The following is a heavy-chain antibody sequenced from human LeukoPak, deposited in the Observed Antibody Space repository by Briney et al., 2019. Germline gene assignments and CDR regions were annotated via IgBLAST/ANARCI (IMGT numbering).Heavy chain of an antibody. J-gene: IGHJ6*02. V-gene: IGHV3-7*01. Sequence: PGGSLRLSCAASGFTFSSCAMSWVRQAPGKGLEWVANMNRDGSEKNYVDSIKGRFTISRDNAANSLYLQMNSLRVEDTAVYYCARDGGIIRFGGQDVWGQGTTVIVS. CDR3: ARDGGIIRFGGQDV. CDR2: MNRDGSEK. CDR1: GFTFSSCA. D-gene: IGHD3-16*01.